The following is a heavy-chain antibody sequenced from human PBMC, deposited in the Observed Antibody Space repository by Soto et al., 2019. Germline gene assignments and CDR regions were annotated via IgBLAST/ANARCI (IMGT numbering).Heavy chain of an antibody. J-gene: IGHJ4*02. CDR2: IIPILGIA. CDR3: ARDWGDYGDYGEDY. D-gene: IGHD4-17*01. Sequence: QVQLVQSGAEVKKPGSSVKVSCKASGGTFSSYTISWVRQAPGQGLEWMGRIIPILGIANYAQKFQGRVTTTADKSTSTAYMELSSLRSEDTAVYYCARDWGDYGDYGEDYWGQGTLVTVSS. CDR1: GGTFSSYT. V-gene: IGHV1-69*08.